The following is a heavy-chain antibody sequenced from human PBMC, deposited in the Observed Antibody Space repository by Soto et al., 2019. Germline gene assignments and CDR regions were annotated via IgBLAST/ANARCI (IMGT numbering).Heavy chain of an antibody. CDR3: AKARVDTAMVRIGMDV. J-gene: IGHJ6*03. V-gene: IGHV3-30*18. Sequence: QVQLVESGGGVVQPGRSLRLSCAASGFTFSSYGMHWVRQAPGKGLEWVAVISYDGSNKYYADSVKGRFTISRDNSKNTLYLQMNSLRAEDTAVYYCAKARVDTAMVRIGMDVW. CDR1: GFTFSSYG. CDR2: ISYDGSNK. D-gene: IGHD5-18*01.